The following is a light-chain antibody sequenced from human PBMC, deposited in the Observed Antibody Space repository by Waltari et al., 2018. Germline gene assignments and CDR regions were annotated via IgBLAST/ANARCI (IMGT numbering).Light chain of an antibody. J-gene: IGLJ2*01. CDR2: YDD. CDR1: SSNLGHNP. V-gene: IGLV1-36*01. Sequence: QSVLTQPPSVSEAPRHRVTISGSGSSSNLGHNPENWYQQPPGKAPKLLIDYDDLLPSGVSDRFSCSKSGTSASLAISGLQSEDEADYYCAAWDDSLKGVVFGGGTKLTVL. CDR3: AAWDDSLKGVV.